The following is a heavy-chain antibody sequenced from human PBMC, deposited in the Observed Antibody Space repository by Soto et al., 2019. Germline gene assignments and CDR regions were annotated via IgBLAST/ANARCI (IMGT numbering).Heavy chain of an antibody. CDR1: GFTFSSYG. Sequence: QPGGSLRLSCAASGFTFSSYGMHWVRQAPGKGLEWVAVISYDGSNKYYADSVKGRFTISRDNSKNTLYLQMNSLRAEDTAVYYCAKFPVTRETGTTGYWGQGTLVTVAS. V-gene: IGHV3-30*18. CDR2: ISYDGSNK. D-gene: IGHD1-7*01. CDR3: AKFPVTRETGTTGY. J-gene: IGHJ4*02.